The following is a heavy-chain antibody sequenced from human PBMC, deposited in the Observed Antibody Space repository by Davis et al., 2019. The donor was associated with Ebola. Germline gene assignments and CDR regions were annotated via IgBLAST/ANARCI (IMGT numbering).Heavy chain of an antibody. CDR3: TRRAYYYDNSSYYGAFEF. CDR2: ISGSGGNS. V-gene: IGHV3-23*01. J-gene: IGHJ4*02. CDR1: GFTFSSFT. D-gene: IGHD3-3*01. Sequence: GESLKISCAASGFTFSSFTIHWVRQAPGQGLEWVSGISGSGGNSYYADSVKGRFTLSTDNSKNTLSLQMNNLKSEDTAVYYCTRRAYYYDNSSYYGAFEFWGQGTRVTVSS.